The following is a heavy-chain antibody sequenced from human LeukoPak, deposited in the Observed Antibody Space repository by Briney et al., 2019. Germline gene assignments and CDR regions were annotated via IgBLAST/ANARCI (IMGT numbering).Heavy chain of an antibody. D-gene: IGHD4-23*01. Sequence: GGSLRLSCAASGFTFSSYSMSWVRQAPGKGLEWVSYISSSTSTIYYADSVKGRFTISRDNAKNSLYLQMDSLRSEDTAVYYCARVRGNPRSVDVLGAFDIWGQGTMVTVSS. CDR3: ARVRGNPRSVDVLGAFDI. CDR1: GFTFSSYS. V-gene: IGHV3-48*04. J-gene: IGHJ3*02. CDR2: ISSSTSTI.